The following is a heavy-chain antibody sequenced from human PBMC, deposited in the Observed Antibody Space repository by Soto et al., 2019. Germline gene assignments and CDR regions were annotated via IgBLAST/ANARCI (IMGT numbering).Heavy chain of an antibody. V-gene: IGHV3-21*01. J-gene: IGHJ5*02. CDR3: TRDASRDSSARGWFDP. D-gene: IGHD6-13*01. CDR1: GFTFRSFT. CDR2: ISSNSAYI. Sequence: PGGSLRLSCAASGFTFRSFTMNWVRQAPVKGLEWVSTISSNSAYIYYTDALRGRFTISRDNAKNSLHLQMNSLRAEDTAVYYCTRDASRDSSARGWFDPWGPGTLVTAPQ.